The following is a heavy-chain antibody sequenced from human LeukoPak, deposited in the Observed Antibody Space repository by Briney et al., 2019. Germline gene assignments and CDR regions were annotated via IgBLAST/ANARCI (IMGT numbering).Heavy chain of an antibody. V-gene: IGHV3-9*01. CDR3: AKAEGGWESLPSDY. CDR1: GLTFDDYS. D-gene: IGHD1-26*01. J-gene: IGHJ4*02. CDR2: ISENIRNI. Sequence: GGALTLSCAASGLTFDDYSMHWVRQAPGKGVDGVEGISENIRNIGYVESVKGRFTISRDNAKNSLSLQLNSLRSADTALYYCAKAEGGWESLPSDYWGQGTLVTVSS.